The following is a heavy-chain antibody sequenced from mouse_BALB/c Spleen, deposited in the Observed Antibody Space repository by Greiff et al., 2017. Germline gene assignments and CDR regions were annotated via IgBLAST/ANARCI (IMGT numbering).Heavy chain of an antibody. J-gene: IGHJ2*01. CDR2: ISSGGST. D-gene: IGHD2-1*01. V-gene: IGHV5-6-5*01. CDR3: AREGGNFSFDY. CDR1: GFTFSSYA. Sequence: EVKLVESGGGLVKPGGSLKLSCAASGFTFSSYAMSWVRQTPEKRLEWVASISSGGSTYYPDSVKGRFTISRDNARNILYLQMSSLRSEDTAMYYCAREGGNFSFDYWGQGTTLTVSS.